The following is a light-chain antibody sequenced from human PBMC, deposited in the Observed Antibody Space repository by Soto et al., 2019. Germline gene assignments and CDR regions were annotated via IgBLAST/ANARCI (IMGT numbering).Light chain of an antibody. Sequence: DIQMTQSPSSLSASVGDRVTITCQASQDISISLNCYQQKPGKAPKLLIYDAFNLKPVVPSRFSGSGSGTDFSFSISGLQPEDSATYFCQQYDNPSLTFGGGTKVEIK. CDR2: DAF. V-gene: IGKV1-33*01. CDR3: QQYDNPSLT. CDR1: QDISIS. J-gene: IGKJ4*01.